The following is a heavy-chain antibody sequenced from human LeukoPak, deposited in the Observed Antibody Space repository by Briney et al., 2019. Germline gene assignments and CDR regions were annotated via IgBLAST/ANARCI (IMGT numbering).Heavy chain of an antibody. CDR3: ARDRVAARPGAGAFDI. Sequence: SVKVSCKASGGTFSSYAISWVRQAPGQGLEWMGGIIPIFGTANYAQKFQGRVTITADESTSTAYMELSSLRSEDTAVYYCARDRVAARPGAGAFDIWGQGTMVTVSS. V-gene: IGHV1-69*13. D-gene: IGHD6-6*01. CDR1: GGTFSSYA. CDR2: IIPIFGTA. J-gene: IGHJ3*02.